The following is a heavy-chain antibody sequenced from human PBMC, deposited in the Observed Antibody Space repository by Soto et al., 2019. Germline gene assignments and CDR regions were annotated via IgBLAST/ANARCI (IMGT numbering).Heavy chain of an antibody. CDR1: GFTFSSYA. J-gene: IGHJ4*02. D-gene: IGHD6-25*01. V-gene: IGHV3-30-3*01. CDR2: ISYDGSNK. Sequence: HPGGSLRLSCAASGFTFSSYAMHWVRQAPGKGLEWVAVISYDGSNKYYADSVKGRFTISRDNSKNTLYLQMNSLRAEDTAVYYCARDQVRSSSGTFDYWGQGTLVTVSS. CDR3: ARDQVRSSSGTFDY.